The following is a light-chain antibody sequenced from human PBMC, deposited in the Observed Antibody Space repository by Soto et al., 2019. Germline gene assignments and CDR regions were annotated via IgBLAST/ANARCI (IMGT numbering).Light chain of an antibody. CDR1: QSVSSSY. J-gene: IGKJ1*01. Sequence: EIVLTQSPGTLSLSPGERATLSCRSRQSVSSSYLAWYQRKPGQSPRLLIYGASSRATGIPDRFSGSGSGTDFTLTISRLEPEDFSGYSCQQYGSSRTFGKGTKVEIK. CDR3: QQYGSSRT. V-gene: IGKV3-20*01. CDR2: GAS.